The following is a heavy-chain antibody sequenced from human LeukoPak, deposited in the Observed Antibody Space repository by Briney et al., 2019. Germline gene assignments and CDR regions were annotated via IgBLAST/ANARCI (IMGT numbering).Heavy chain of an antibody. CDR2: VYYGDT. D-gene: IGHD2-2*01. J-gene: IGHJ4*02. CDR3: ARLAGVPAAMADY. CDR1: GGSFSGYY. Sequence: SETLSLTCAVYGGSFSGYYWSWIRQPPGKGLEWIGYVYYGDTNYNASLKSRVTISEDMSKNQFSLKLTSVTAADTAVYYCARLAGVPAAMADYWGQGTLVTVSS. V-gene: IGHV4-34*11.